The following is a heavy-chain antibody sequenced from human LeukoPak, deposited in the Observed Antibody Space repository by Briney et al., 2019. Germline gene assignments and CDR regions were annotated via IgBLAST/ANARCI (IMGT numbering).Heavy chain of an antibody. D-gene: IGHD4-11*01. V-gene: IGHV4-61*02. Sequence: PSETLSLTCTVSGGSISSGSYYWSWIRQPAGKGLEWIGRIYTSRSTNYNPSLKSRVTISVDTSKNQFSLKLSSVTAADTAVYYCARDRVTTPLSYGMDVWGQGTTVTVSS. J-gene: IGHJ6*02. CDR1: GGSISSGSYY. CDR3: ARDRVTTPLSYGMDV. CDR2: IYTSRST.